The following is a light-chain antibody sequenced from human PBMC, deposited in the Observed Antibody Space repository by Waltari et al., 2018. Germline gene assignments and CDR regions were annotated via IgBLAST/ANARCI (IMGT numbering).Light chain of an antibody. J-gene: IGKJ1*01. Sequence: DVVMTQSPLSLPITPGQPASMTCRSSQSLLHGTGNTYLSWFLQKPGQPPRRLIYQLSNRDSGVPDRFSGSGAGTDFTLKISRVEAEDVGVYYCMQGTHFPWTFGQGTKVEIK. CDR3: MQGTHFPWT. CDR1: QSLLHGTGNTY. V-gene: IGKV2-30*02. CDR2: QLS.